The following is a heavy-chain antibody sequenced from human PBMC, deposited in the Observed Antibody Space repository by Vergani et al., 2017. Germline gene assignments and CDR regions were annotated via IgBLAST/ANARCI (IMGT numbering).Heavy chain of an antibody. CDR2: IYYSGST. CDR1: GGSISSGGYY. J-gene: IGHJ6*02. D-gene: IGHD2-21*02. V-gene: IGHV4-31*03. Sequence: QVQLQESGPGLVKPSQTLSLTCTVSGGSISSGGYYWSWIRQHPGKGLEWTGYIYYSGSTYYNPPLKSRVTISVDTSKNQFSLKRSSVTAADTAVYYCARHLAYCGGDCYSYYYGMDVWGQGTTVTVSS. CDR3: ARHLAYCGGDCYSYYYGMDV.